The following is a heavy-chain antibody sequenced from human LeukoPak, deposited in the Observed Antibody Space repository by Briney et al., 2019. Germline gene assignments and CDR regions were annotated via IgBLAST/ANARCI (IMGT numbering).Heavy chain of an antibody. D-gene: IGHD3-10*01. CDR1: GFTFRSYA. Sequence: RGSLRLSCAASGFTFRSYAMSWVRQAPGKGLEWVSAISGSGGSTYYADSVKGRFTISRDNSKNTLYLQMNSLRAEDTAVYYCAKSSITMVRGVIPAPFDYWGQGTLVTVSS. CDR3: AKSSITMVRGVIPAPFDY. V-gene: IGHV3-23*01. J-gene: IGHJ4*02. CDR2: ISGSGGST.